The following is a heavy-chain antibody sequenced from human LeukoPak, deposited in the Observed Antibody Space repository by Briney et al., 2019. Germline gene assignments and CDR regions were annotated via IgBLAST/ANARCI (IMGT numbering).Heavy chain of an antibody. D-gene: IGHD4-17*01. CDR1: GYTFTSYG. J-gene: IGHJ4*02. Sequence: GASVKVSCKASGYTFTSYGISWVRQAPGQGLEWMGWISAYNGNTNYAQKLQGRVTMTTDTFTSTAYMELRSLRSDDTAVYYCARGSGLTTVTTIRYWGQGTLVTVSS. CDR3: ARGSGLTTVTTIRY. V-gene: IGHV1-18*01. CDR2: ISAYNGNT.